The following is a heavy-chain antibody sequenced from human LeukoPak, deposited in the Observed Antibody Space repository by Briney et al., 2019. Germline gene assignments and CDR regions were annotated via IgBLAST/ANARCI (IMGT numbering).Heavy chain of an antibody. V-gene: IGHV4-61*02. CDR3: ARGHQWLVTYYYYGMDV. Sequence: SETLSLTCTVSGGSISSGSYYWSWIRQPAGKGLEWIGRIYTSGSTNYNPSLKSRVTISVDTSKNQFSLKLSSVTAADTAVYYCARGHQWLVTYYYYGMDVWGQGTTVTVSS. J-gene: IGHJ6*02. CDR2: IYTSGST. CDR1: GGSISSGSYY. D-gene: IGHD6-19*01.